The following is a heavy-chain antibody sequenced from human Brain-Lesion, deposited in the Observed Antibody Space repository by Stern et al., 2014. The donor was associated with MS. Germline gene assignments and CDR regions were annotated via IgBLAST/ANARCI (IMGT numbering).Heavy chain of an antibody. CDR2: IYYRGST. CDR3: AKLWLGELPESPFDY. V-gene: IGHV4-39*01. J-gene: IGHJ4*02. CDR1: GGSISSSSYY. D-gene: IGHD3-10*01. Sequence: QVQLVESGPGLVKPSETLSLTCTVSGGSISSSSYYWGWIRQPPGKGLEWIGSIYYRGSTYYNPSLKSRVTISMDPSKNQFSLTRSSGTAADTAVYFCAKLWLGELPESPFDYWGQGTLVTVSS.